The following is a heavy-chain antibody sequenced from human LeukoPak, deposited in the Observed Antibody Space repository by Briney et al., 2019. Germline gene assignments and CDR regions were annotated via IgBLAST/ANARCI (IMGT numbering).Heavy chain of an antibody. CDR2: ISYVGSNK. J-gene: IGHJ4*02. CDR3: AKLAYYYGSGGDYFDY. CDR1: GFTFHSYG. V-gene: IGHV3-30*18. D-gene: IGHD3-10*01. Sequence: GRSLRLSRAASGFTFHSYGMHWVRQAPGNGVGGVAVISYVGSNKYYADSVKGRFTISRDNSKNTLYLQMNSLRAEDTAVYYCAKLAYYYGSGGDYFDYWGQGTLVTVSS.